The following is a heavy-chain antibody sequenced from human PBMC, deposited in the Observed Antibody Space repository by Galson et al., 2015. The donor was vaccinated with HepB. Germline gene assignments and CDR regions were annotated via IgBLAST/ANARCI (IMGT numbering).Heavy chain of an antibody. D-gene: IGHD3-22*01. CDR1: GYTFTSYG. CDR2: ISAYNGNT. Sequence: SVKVSCKASGYTFTSYGISWVRQAPGQGLEWMGWISAYNGNTNYAQKLQGRVTMTTDTSTSTAYMELRSLRSDDTAVYYCASLDSPGGDDRAGMDVWGQGTTVTVSS. V-gene: IGHV1-18*04. J-gene: IGHJ6*02. CDR3: ASLDSPGGDDRAGMDV.